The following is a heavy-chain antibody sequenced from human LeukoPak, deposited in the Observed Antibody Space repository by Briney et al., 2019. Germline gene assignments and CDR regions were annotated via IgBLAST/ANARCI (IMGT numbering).Heavy chain of an antibody. CDR1: GFTFSSYA. J-gene: IGHJ4*02. D-gene: IGHD1-26*01. CDR3: AKAGLRWELLRGYYFDY. CDR2: ISGSGGST. Sequence: GSLRLSCAASGFTFSSYAMSWVRQAPGKGLEWVSAISGSGGSTYYADSVKGRFTISRDNSKNTLYLQMNSLRAEDTAVYYCAKAGLRWELLRGYYFDYWGQGTLVTVSS. V-gene: IGHV3-23*01.